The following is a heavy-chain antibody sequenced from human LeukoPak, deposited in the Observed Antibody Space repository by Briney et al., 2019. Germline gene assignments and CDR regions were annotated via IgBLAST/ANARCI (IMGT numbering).Heavy chain of an antibody. J-gene: IGHJ3*02. CDR2: IYHSGGT. CDR3: ARSTPEGQYYDILTGYSYDAFDI. CDR1: GGSISSSNW. Sequence: PSGTLSLTCAVSGGSISSSNWWSWVRPPPGKGLEWIGEIYHSGGTNYNPSLKSRVTISVDKSKNQFSLKLSSVTAADTAVYYCARSTPEGQYYDILTGYSYDAFDIWGQGTMVTVSS. V-gene: IGHV4-4*02. D-gene: IGHD3-9*01.